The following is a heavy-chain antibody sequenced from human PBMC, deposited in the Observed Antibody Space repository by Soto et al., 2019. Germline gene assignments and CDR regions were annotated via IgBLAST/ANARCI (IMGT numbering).Heavy chain of an antibody. J-gene: IGHJ4*02. Sequence: ASVKVSCKASGNTFTSYDINWVRQATGHGLEWMGWINPNSGNIGYAQKFQGRATMTRDTAIRTAYMEVSRLRSDDTAVYYCARGRASGSYYLLDYWGQGTLVTVSS. V-gene: IGHV1-8*01. CDR2: INPNSGNI. CDR1: GNTFTSYD. CDR3: ARGRASGSYYLLDY. D-gene: IGHD3-10*01.